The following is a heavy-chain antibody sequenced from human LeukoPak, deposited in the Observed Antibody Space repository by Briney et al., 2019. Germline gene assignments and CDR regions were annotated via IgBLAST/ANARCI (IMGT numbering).Heavy chain of an antibody. Sequence: SETLSLTCTVSGGSISSSSYYWGWIRQPPGKGLVWIGSIYYSGSTYYNPSHKSRVAISEDTSKNQFSLKLSSVTAADTAVYYCARDNSCSVGSGCRGTAQKYFGYWGQGTLVTVSS. CDR3: ARDNSCSVGSGCRGTAQKYFGY. CDR2: IYYSGST. V-gene: IGHV4-39*01. J-gene: IGHJ4*02. CDR1: GGSISSSSYY. D-gene: IGHD6-25*01.